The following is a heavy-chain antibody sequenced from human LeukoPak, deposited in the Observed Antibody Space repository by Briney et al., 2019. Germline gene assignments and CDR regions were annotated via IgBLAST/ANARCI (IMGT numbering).Heavy chain of an antibody. Sequence: ASVKVSCKASGYTFTAYYMHWVRQTPGQGLEWMGWINPNSGDTNYAQKFQGRVTMTSDTSISTAYMELNRLTYDDTAVYYCARDRPHTDAWYEGRDYWGQGTLVTVSS. CDR3: ARDRPHTDAWYEGRDY. CDR2: INPNSGDT. CDR1: GYTFTAYY. J-gene: IGHJ4*02. V-gene: IGHV1-2*02. D-gene: IGHD6-13*01.